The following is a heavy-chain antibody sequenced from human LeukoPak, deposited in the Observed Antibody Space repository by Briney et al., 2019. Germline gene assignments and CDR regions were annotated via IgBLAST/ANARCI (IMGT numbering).Heavy chain of an antibody. CDR2: INHSGTT. CDR1: GGSFSGYY. J-gene: IGHJ4*02. Sequence: SETLSLTFAVYGGSFSGYYWSWIRQPPGKGLEWIGEINHSGTTNYNPALKSRVTISVDTSKNQFSLKLSSVTAADTAVYYCARVRYYYGAGPRDYFDYWGQGTLVTVSS. CDR3: ARVRYYYGAGPRDYFDY. V-gene: IGHV4-34*01. D-gene: IGHD3-10*01.